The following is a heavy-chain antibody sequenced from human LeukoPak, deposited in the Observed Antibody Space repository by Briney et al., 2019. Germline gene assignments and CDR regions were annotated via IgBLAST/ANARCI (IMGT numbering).Heavy chain of an antibody. D-gene: IGHD6-19*01. CDR2: ISWNSGSI. V-gene: IGHV3-9*01. CDR3: AMIAVAGTDQDY. Sequence: GGSLRLSCAPSGFTFDDYAMHWVRQAPRKVLKWVSGISWNSGSIGYADSVKGRFTISRDNAKNSLYLQMNSLRAEDTALYYCAMIAVAGTDQDYWGQGTLVTVSS. J-gene: IGHJ4*02. CDR1: GFTFDDYA.